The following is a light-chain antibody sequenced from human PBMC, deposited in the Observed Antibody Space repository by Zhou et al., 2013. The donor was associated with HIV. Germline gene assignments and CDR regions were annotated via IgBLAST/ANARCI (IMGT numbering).Light chain of an antibody. V-gene: IGKV3-15*01. CDR3: QQFDRYST. J-gene: IGKJ1*01. CDR2: GAS. CDR1: QRIDNN. Sequence: EIVMTQSPATLSASLGERVTLSCRASQRIDNNLAWYQQKPGQAPSLLIFGASTRATGIPDRFSGSGSGTEFTLTITSLQPDDFASYYCQQFDRYSTFGQGTKVDMK.